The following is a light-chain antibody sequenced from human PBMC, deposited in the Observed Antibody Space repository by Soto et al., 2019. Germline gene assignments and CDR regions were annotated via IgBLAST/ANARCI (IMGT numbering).Light chain of an antibody. J-gene: IGKJ5*01. Sequence: EIVMTQSPATLSVSPGERATLSCRASQSVSSSYLAWYQQKPGQAPRLLIYGASSRATVIPDRFSGSGSGTEFTLTVSRLEPEDFAVYYCQQYGSSPITFGQGTRLEIK. V-gene: IGKV3-20*01. CDR2: GAS. CDR3: QQYGSSPIT. CDR1: QSVSSSY.